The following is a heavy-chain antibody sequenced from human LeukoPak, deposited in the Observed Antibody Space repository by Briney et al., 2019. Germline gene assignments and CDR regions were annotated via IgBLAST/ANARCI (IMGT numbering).Heavy chain of an antibody. Sequence: QAGGSLRLSCAASGFTFSNYAMNWVRQTPGKWLEWVSSIVGSGANTYHADSVKGRFTISRDNSENTVYMQMDSLRVEDTAVYYCVKGFLASCSGTRCYPFDHWGQGTPVTVSS. J-gene: IGHJ4*02. D-gene: IGHD2-15*01. V-gene: IGHV3-23*01. CDR2: IVGSGANT. CDR3: VKGFLASCSGTRCYPFDH. CDR1: GFTFSNYA.